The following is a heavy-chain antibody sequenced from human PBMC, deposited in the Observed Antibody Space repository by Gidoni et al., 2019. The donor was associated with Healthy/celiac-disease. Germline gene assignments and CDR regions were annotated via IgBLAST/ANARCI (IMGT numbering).Heavy chain of an antibody. V-gene: IGHV1-46*01. CDR3: ARDHERSDGGYYGMDV. J-gene: IGHJ6*02. Sequence: QVQLVQSGAEVKKPGASVKVSCKASGYTFTSYYMHWVRQAPGQGLEWMGIINPSGGRTSYAQKFQGRVTMTRDTSTSTVYMELSSLRSEDTAVYYCARDHERSDGGYYGMDVWGQGTTVTVSS. D-gene: IGHD3-10*01. CDR1: GYTFTSYY. CDR2: INPSGGRT.